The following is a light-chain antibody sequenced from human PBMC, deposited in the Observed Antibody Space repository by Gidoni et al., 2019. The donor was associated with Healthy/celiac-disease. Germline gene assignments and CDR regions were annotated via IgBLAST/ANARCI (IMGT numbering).Light chain of an antibody. CDR3: QQYGSSRLARYT. CDR2: GAS. V-gene: IGKV3-20*01. J-gene: IGKJ2*01. CDR1: QSVSSSY. Sequence: EIVLTQSPGTLSLSPGERATLSCRASQSVSSSYLAWYQQKPGQAPRLLIYGASSRAPGIPDRFSGSGSGTDFTLTISRLEPEDFAVYYCQQYGSSRLARYTFGQXTKLEIK.